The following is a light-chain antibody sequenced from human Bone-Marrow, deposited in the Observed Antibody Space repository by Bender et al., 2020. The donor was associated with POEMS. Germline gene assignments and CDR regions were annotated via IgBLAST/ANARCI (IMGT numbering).Light chain of an antibody. J-gene: IGLJ3*02. CDR1: SSNIGSNT. CDR3: SSWDDSLSGWV. CDR2: STH. Sequence: QSVLTQPPSASGTPGQRVTISCSGSSSNIGSNTVNWYQHVPGTAPKLLIYSTHLRPSGVPARFSGSKSGTSASLAISDIQSEDEGDYYCSSWDDSLSGWVFGGGTKLTVL. V-gene: IGLV1-44*01.